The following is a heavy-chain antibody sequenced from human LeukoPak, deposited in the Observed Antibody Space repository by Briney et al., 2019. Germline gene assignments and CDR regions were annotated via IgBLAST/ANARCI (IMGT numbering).Heavy chain of an antibody. D-gene: IGHD4-17*01. J-gene: IGHJ3*02. CDR1: GYTFTGYY. CDR3: AGENHGDYDAFDI. Sequence: ASVKVSCKASGYTFTGYYMHWVRQAPGQGLEWIGWINPNSGGTNYAQKFQGRVTMTRDTSISTAYMELSRLRSDDTAVYYCAGENHGDYDAFDIWGQGTMVTVSS. CDR2: INPNSGGT. V-gene: IGHV1-2*02.